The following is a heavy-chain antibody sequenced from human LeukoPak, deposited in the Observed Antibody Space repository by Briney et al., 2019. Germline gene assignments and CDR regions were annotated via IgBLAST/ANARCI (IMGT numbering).Heavy chain of an antibody. CDR2: IKDDGRST. D-gene: IGHD2-2*03. V-gene: IGHV3-74*01. J-gene: IGHJ6*02. CDR3: AREWIQYYYYGMDV. Sequence: GGSLRLSCVASGFTLSSYWMHGVRQAPGRGVVWVSRIKDDGRSTSYAKSVKGRFTISRDNAKNTLYLQMNSLRAEDTAVYYCAREWIQYYYYGMDVWGQGTTVTVSS. CDR1: GFTLSSYW.